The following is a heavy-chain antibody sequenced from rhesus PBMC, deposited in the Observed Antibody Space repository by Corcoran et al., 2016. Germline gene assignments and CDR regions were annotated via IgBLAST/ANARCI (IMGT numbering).Heavy chain of an antibody. V-gene: IGHV4-147*01. CDR1: GGSISSYW. CDR2: IYGGRGIT. J-gene: IGHJ4*01. CDR3: AKMNSNYITFVDY. D-gene: IGHD4-23*01. Sequence: QVQLQESGPGVVKPSETLSLTCAVSGGSISSYWWGWIRQPPGKGLEWIGQIYGGRGITRHNPSLKRRVTISSDTSKNQFSLKLSSVTAADTAVYYCAKMNSNYITFVDYWGQGVLVTVSS.